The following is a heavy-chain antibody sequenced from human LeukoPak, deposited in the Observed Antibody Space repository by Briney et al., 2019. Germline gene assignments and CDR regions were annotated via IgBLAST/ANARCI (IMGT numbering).Heavy chain of an antibody. CDR2: IYYSGST. CDR3: ARVSNDSFDP. V-gene: IGHV4-39*07. J-gene: IGHJ5*02. Sequence: SETLSLTCTVSGVSISSSSYYWGWIRQPPGKGLEWIGSIYYSGSTYYNPSLKSRVTISVDTSKNQFSLKLSSVTAADTAVYYCARVSNDSFDPWGQGTLVTVSS. D-gene: IGHD1-1*01. CDR1: GVSISSSSYY.